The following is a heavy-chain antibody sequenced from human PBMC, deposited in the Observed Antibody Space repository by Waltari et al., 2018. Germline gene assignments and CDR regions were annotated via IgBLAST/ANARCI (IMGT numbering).Heavy chain of an antibody. CDR2: IIPMPGIT. CDR3: ARRVSTKGAFEV. V-gene: IGHV1-69*02. D-gene: IGHD5-12*01. J-gene: IGHJ3*01. Sequence: QVQLVQSGAAVKQPGSSVKVTCQSYGGPSLSVGLHWLRQAPGQGLEWMGKIIPMPGITDYEQKFQGRLRITADRSTTTGYMELRSLGSEDTAIYYCARRVSTKGAFEVWGRGTLVTVSP. CDR1: GGPSLSVG.